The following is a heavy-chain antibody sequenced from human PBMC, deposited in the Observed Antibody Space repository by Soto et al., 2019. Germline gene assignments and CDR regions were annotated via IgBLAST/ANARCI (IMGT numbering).Heavy chain of an antibody. D-gene: IGHD5-12*01. Sequence: GGSLRLSCAASGFTFSRYAMDWVRQAPGKGLEWVSLISTTSSTKYYADSVKGRFTISRDNAKNSLYLQMDSLRAEDTAVYYCARDAGNSGYAADLWGQGTLVTVSS. J-gene: IGHJ5*02. V-gene: IGHV3-48*01. CDR2: ISTTSSTK. CDR3: ARDAGNSGYAADL. CDR1: GFTFSRYA.